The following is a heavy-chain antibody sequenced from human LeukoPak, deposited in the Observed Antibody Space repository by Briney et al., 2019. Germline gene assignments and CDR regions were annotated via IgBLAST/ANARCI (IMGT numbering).Heavy chain of an antibody. V-gene: IGHV4-38-2*02. Sequence: SETLSLTCTVSGYSISSGYYWGWIRQPPGKGLEWIGEINHSGSTNYNPSLKSRVTISVDTSKNQFSLKLSSVTAADTAVYYCARYYYYYYYMDVWGKGTTVTISS. CDR3: ARYYYYYYYMDV. CDR2: INHSGST. CDR1: GYSISSGYY. J-gene: IGHJ6*03.